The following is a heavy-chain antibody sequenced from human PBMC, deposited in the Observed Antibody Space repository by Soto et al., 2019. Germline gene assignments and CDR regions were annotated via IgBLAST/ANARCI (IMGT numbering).Heavy chain of an antibody. J-gene: IGHJ6*02. CDR3: ARDSREQLVYYYYGMDV. Sequence: QVQLQESGPGLVKPSETLSLTCTVSGGSISSYYWSWIRQPAGKGLEWIGRIYTSGSTNYNPSLKSRVTMSVDTSKTQCSLKLSSVTAADTAVYYCARDSREQLVYYYYGMDVWGQGTTVTVSS. CDR2: IYTSGST. V-gene: IGHV4-4*07. D-gene: IGHD6-6*01. CDR1: GGSISSYY.